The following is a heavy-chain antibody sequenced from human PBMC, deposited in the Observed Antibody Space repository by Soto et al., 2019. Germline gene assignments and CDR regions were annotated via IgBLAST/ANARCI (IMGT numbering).Heavy chain of an antibody. J-gene: IGHJ4*02. V-gene: IGHV4-30-4*01. CDR2: IYYSGST. D-gene: IGHD4-17*01. CDR1: GGSISSGDYY. CDR3: ARVRGDYGDNRGPFDY. Sequence: QVQLQESGPGLVKPSQTLSLTCTVSGGSISSGDYYWSWIRQPPGKGLEWIGYIYYSGSTYYNPSLKSRVTISVDTSKNQCSLKLSSVTAADTAVYYCARVRGDYGDNRGPFDYWGQGTLVTVSS.